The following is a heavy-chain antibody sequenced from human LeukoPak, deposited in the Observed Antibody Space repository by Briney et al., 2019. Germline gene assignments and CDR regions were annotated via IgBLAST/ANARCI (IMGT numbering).Heavy chain of an antibody. CDR2: IYYSGST. J-gene: IGHJ4*02. Sequence: SETLSLTCTVSGGSISSSSYYWGWIRQPPGKGLEWIGSIYYSGSTYYNPSLKSRVTISVDTSKNQFSLKLSSVTAADTAVYYCARDVMDWSKSLDYWGQGTLVTVSS. V-gene: IGHV4-39*07. CDR3: ARDVMDWSKSLDY. CDR1: GGSISSSSYY. D-gene: IGHD3/OR15-3a*01.